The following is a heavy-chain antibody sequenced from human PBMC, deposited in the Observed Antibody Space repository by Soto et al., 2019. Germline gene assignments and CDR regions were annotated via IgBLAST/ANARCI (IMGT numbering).Heavy chain of an antibody. CDR3: AKAPYYYDSSGYEYGYFDY. Sequence: GGSLRLSCAAPGFTFSSYAMIWVRQAPGKGLEWVSAISGSGGSTYYADSVKGRFTISRDNSKNTLYLQMNSLRAEDTAVYYCAKAPYYYDSSGYEYGYFDYWGQGTLVTVSS. D-gene: IGHD3-22*01. CDR1: GFTFSSYA. J-gene: IGHJ4*02. CDR2: ISGSGGST. V-gene: IGHV3-23*01.